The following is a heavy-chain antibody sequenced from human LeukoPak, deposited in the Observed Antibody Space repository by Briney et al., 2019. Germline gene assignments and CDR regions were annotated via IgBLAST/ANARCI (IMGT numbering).Heavy chain of an antibody. J-gene: IGHJ5*02. Sequence: GGSLRLSCVASGFTFSSYGMSWVRQAPGKGLEWVSGISTSGDNTHYADSVKGRFTISRDNSKNTLYLQMNSLRAEDTAVYYCAKSPRGIWFDPWGQGTLVTVSS. CDR1: GFTFSSYG. D-gene: IGHD3-10*01. CDR2: ISTSGDNT. CDR3: AKSPRGIWFDP. V-gene: IGHV3-23*01.